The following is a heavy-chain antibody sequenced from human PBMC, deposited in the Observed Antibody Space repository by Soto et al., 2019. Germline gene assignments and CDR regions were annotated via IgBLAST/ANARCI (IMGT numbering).Heavy chain of an antibody. J-gene: IGHJ4*02. D-gene: IGHD3-9*01. CDR2: IRSKAYGGTT. CDR3: TRDDPWPSPSDILTGYVDY. V-gene: IGHV3-49*03. CDR1: GFTFGDYA. Sequence: TGGSLRLSCTASGFTFGDYAMSWFRQAPGKGLEWVGFIRSKAYGGTTEYAASVKGRFTISRDDSKSIAYLQMNSLKTEDTAVYYCTRDDPWPSPSDILTGYVDYWGQGTLVTVSS.